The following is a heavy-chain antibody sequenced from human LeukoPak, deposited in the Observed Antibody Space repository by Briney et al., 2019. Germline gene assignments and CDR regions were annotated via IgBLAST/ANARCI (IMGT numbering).Heavy chain of an antibody. CDR2: VYTSGST. CDR3: ARRSNYSLLGYYYYYYMDV. J-gene: IGHJ6*03. V-gene: IGHV4-4*09. Sequence: SETLSLTCTVSGGSISSYYWSWIRQPPGKGLEWIGYVYTSGSTNYNPSLKSRVTISVDTSKNQFSLKLSSVTAADTAVYYCARRSNYSLLGYYYYYYMDVWGKGTTVTVSS. D-gene: IGHD4-11*01. CDR1: GGSISSYY.